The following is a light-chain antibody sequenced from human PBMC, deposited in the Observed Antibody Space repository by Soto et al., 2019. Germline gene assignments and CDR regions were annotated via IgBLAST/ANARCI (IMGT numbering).Light chain of an antibody. CDR3: QQSYSTLWT. Sequence: DIQMTQSPSSLSASGGDRVTITCRASQSISSYLNWYQQKPGKAPKLLIYAASSLQSGVPSRFSGSGSGTDFTLTISSLQPEDFATYYCQQSYSTLWTFGQGTKVDI. V-gene: IGKV1-39*01. CDR2: AAS. CDR1: QSISSY. J-gene: IGKJ1*01.